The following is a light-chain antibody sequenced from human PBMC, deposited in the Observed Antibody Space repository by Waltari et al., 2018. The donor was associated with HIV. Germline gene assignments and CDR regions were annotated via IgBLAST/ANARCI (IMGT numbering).Light chain of an antibody. V-gene: IGKV1-NL1*01. CDR2: SSS. J-gene: IGKJ2*01. CDR1: QGISNS. Sequence: DIQMTQSPSSLSASVGDRVTITCRASQGISNSLAWDQQKPEKAPKLLFYSSSRLQTEVPSRFSGSGSGTDFALTISRLQPEDFATYYCQQYYDSLMYTFGQGTKLEIK. CDR3: QQYYDSLMYT.